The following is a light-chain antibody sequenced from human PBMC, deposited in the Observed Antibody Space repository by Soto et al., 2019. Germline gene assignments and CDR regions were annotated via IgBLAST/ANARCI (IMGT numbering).Light chain of an antibody. V-gene: IGKV3-15*01. Sequence: EIVMTQSPATLSVSPGERATLSCRASQSVSSKLAWYQQKPGQAPRLLIYGASTRATGIPARFSGSGSGTEFTLTISSLQSEDFAVYYCQQYNNWPWMFGQGTKVEIK. CDR2: GAS. CDR3: QQYNNWPWM. J-gene: IGKJ1*01. CDR1: QSVSSK.